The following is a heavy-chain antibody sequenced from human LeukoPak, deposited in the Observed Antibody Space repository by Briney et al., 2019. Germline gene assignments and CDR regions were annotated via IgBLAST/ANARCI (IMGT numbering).Heavy chain of an antibody. Sequence: SETLSLTCTVSGGSISSYYWSWIRQPPGKGLEWIGYIYYSGSTNYNPSLKSRVTISVDTSKNQFSLKLSSVTAADTAVYYCARAVFKGVWFDPWGQGTLVTVSS. CDR1: GGSISSYY. CDR3: ARAVFKGVWFDP. D-gene: IGHD2-21*01. V-gene: IGHV4-59*01. CDR2: IYYSGST. J-gene: IGHJ5*02.